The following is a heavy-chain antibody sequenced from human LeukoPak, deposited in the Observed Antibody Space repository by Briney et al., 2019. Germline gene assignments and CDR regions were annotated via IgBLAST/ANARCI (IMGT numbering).Heavy chain of an antibody. D-gene: IGHD3-3*01. Sequence: PGGSLRLSCAASGFTFSRYAMSWVRQAPGKGLEWVSAISGSGGSTYYADSVKGRFTISRDNSKNTLYLQMNSLRAEDTAVYYCAKPYDFWRNGMDVWGQGTTVTVSS. CDR3: AKPYDFWRNGMDV. V-gene: IGHV3-23*01. J-gene: IGHJ6*02. CDR1: GFTFSRYA. CDR2: ISGSGGST.